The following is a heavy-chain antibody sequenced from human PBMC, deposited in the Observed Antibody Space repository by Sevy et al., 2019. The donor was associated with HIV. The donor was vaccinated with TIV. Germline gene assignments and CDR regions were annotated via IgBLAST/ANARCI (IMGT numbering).Heavy chain of an antibody. CDR1: GFSFSSYG. CDR2: IWYDGTDK. J-gene: IGHJ4*02. V-gene: IGHV3-33*01. Sequence: GGSLRLSCGASGFSFSSYGMHWVRQAPGKGLEWVAVIWYDGTDKYYADSMKGRFTISRDNSKNTLYLQMNSLRADDSAVYYCASGPRFEYYFDYWGQGTLVTVSS. CDR3: ASGPRFEYYFDY.